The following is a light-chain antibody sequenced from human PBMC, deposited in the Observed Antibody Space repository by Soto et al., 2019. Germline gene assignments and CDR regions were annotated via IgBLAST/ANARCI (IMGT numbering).Light chain of an antibody. V-gene: IGKV3-20*01. CDR1: QSIFNNY. CDR3: KQYGGSPFT. Sequence: EIVLTQSPGTLSLSPRERATLSCRASQSIFNNYLAWYQQKPGQAPRLLVYGASFRATGIPDRFSGSGSGTDFTITISRLEPEDFAVYYCKQYGGSPFTFGKGTRLEIK. J-gene: IGKJ2*01. CDR2: GAS.